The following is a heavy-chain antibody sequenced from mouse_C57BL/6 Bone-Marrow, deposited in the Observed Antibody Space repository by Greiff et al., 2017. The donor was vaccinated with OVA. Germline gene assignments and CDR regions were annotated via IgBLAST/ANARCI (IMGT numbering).Heavy chain of an antibody. CDR2: INPSNGGT. CDR1: GYTFPSYW. CDR3: ASTYAYQAWFAY. D-gene: IGHD6-5*01. J-gene: IGHJ3*01. V-gene: IGHV1-53*01. Sequence: QVQLQQSGTELVKPGASVKLSCKASGYTFPSYWMHWVKQRPGQGLEWIGNINPSNGGTNYNEKFKSKATLTVDKSSSTAYMQLSSLTSEDSAVYYWASTYAYQAWFAYWGQGTLVTVSA.